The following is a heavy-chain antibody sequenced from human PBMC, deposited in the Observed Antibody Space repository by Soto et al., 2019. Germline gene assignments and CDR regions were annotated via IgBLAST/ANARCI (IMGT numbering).Heavy chain of an antibody. CDR2: IKQDGSET. CDR1: GFLFDNFW. Sequence: GGSLRLSCAASGFLFDNFWMTWVRQAPGKGLEWVANIKQDGSETYYVDSVKGRFTISRDNSKNTLYLQMNSLRAEDTAVYYCARDGGPIAVAAPGSELIDYWGQGTLVTVSS. J-gene: IGHJ4*02. V-gene: IGHV3-7*01. CDR3: ARDGGPIAVAAPGSELIDY. D-gene: IGHD6-19*01.